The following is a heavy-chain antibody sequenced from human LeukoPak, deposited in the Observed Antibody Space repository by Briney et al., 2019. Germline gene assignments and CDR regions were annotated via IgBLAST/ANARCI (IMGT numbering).Heavy chain of an antibody. J-gene: IGHJ4*02. Sequence: GGSLRLSCAASGFAFSDYWMSWVRQAPGKGLEWVANIRHDGNAKNYVPSVRGRFTISRDNAKNSLYLQMNSLTVEDTAVYYCATSHDSAGNDWGQGTLVTVSS. D-gene: IGHD2-15*01. CDR3: ATSHDSAGND. CDR1: GFAFSDYW. V-gene: IGHV3-7*01. CDR2: IRHDGNAK.